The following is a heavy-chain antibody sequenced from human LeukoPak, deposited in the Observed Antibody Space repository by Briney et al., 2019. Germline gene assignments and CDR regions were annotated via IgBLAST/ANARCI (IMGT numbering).Heavy chain of an antibody. CDR1: GGSISSSSYY. CDR2: VYYSGIT. J-gene: IGHJ5*02. CDR3: ARQRGYHYDSTTNRFSDL. Sequence: PSETLSLTCTVSGGSISSSSYYWGWIRHPPGKGLEWIGSVYYSGITYYNPSLKSRVTISVDTSKNQFSLRLSSVTAADTAVYYCARQRGYHYDSTTNRFSDLWGQGTRVTVSS. D-gene: IGHD3-22*01. V-gene: IGHV4-39*01.